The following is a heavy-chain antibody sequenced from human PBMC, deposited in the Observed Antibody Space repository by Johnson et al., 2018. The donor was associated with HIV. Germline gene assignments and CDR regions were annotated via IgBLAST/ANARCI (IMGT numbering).Heavy chain of an antibody. D-gene: IGHD3-3*01. CDR1: GFTFSSYW. Sequence: VQLVESGGGLVQPGGSLRLSCTASGFTFSSYWMSWVRQAPGKGLEWVANIKQDGSEQYYVDSVKGRFTISRDHAKNSLYLQMNSLRAEDTAVYYCAREGYYNFWSGDAFDIWGQGTMVTVSS. CDR2: IKQDGSEQ. J-gene: IGHJ3*02. V-gene: IGHV3-7*01. CDR3: AREGYYNFWSGDAFDI.